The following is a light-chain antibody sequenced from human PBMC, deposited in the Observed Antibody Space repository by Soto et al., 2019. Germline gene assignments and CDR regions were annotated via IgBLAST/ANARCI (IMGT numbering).Light chain of an antibody. J-gene: IGKJ1*01. CDR2: WAS. V-gene: IGKV4-1*01. CDR3: QHYVDTLCK. Sequence: DIVMTQSPDSLAVSLGERATINCKYSQSLVYSANNKNYLAWYQQKPGQPPKLLIYWASVRESGVPDRFSGNGSGTDFTITVSSLQAEDVAVYYCQHYVDTLCKFGQGTNVEVK. CDR1: QSLVYSANNKNY.